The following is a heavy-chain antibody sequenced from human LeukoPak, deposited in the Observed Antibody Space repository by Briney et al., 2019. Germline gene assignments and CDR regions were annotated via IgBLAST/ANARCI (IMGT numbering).Heavy chain of an antibody. CDR3: ARSRNYPNYYDSSGYYYYYYYMDV. J-gene: IGHJ6*03. CDR1: GGSFSGFY. D-gene: IGHD3-22*01. V-gene: IGHV4-34*01. Sequence: SETLSLTCAVYGGSFSGFYWRWIRQPPGEGREGLGEINHSGSTNYTTSLKSRVTIPVDPSKNQFSLKLSSVTAADTSVYYCARSRNYPNYYDSSGYYYYYYYMDVWGKGTTDTVSS. CDR2: INHSGST.